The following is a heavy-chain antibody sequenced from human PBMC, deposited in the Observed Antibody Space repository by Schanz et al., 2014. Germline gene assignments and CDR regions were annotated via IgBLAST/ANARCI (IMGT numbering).Heavy chain of an antibody. D-gene: IGHD6-19*01. J-gene: IGHJ6*03. V-gene: IGHV3-33*01. CDR3: ARDHQWLARYYMDV. Sequence: QVQLVESGGGVVQPGRSLRLSCSASGFTLSSYGMDWVREAPGKGLEWLAVIWFDGTNKYNSDSVKGRFTISRDTSKNTLYLLLNSLRAEDTAVYYCARDHQWLARYYMDVWGKGTTVTVSS. CDR1: GFTLSSYG. CDR2: IWFDGTNK.